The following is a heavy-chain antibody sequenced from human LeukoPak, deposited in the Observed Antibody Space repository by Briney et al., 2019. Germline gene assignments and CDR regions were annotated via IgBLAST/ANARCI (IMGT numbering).Heavy chain of an antibody. V-gene: IGHV3-30*18. J-gene: IGHJ6*02. CDR2: ISYDGSNK. Sequence: GGSLRLSCAASGFTFSSYGMHWVRQAPGKGLEWVAVISYDGSNKYYADSVKGRFTISRDNSKNTLYLQMNSLRAEDTAVYYCAKDFRWFGELLQFHYYYYGMDVWGQGTTVTVSS. D-gene: IGHD3-10*01. CDR3: AKDFRWFGELLQFHYYYYGMDV. CDR1: GFTFSSYG.